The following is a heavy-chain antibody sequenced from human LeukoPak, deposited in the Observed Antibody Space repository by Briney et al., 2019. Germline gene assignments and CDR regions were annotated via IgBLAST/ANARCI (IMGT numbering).Heavy chain of an antibody. V-gene: IGHV3-48*01. CDR1: GFTFSSYS. CDR3: ARDGEYSIPFDY. Sequence: PGGSLRLSCAASGFTFSSYSMNWGREAPGKGGGWVSYFGSSGSPIYYADSVKGRFTISRDNAKNSLYLQMNSLRAEGTAVYYCARDGEYSIPFDYWGQGTLVTVSS. CDR2: FGSSGSPI. J-gene: IGHJ4*02. D-gene: IGHD4-11*01.